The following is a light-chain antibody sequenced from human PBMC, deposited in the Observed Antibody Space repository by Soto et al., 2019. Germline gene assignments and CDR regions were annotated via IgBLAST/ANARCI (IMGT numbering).Light chain of an antibody. CDR3: QQSNNVPFT. CDR2: DAS. V-gene: IGKV1-33*01. Sequence: DIQMTQSPSSLSTSVGDRVTITCQASQDISTYLNWYQQKPGKAPKLLIYDASNLEPGVPSRFSGRGSGTDFTFTISSLQPEDFATYYCQQSNNVPFTFGPGTKVDIK. J-gene: IGKJ3*01. CDR1: QDISTY.